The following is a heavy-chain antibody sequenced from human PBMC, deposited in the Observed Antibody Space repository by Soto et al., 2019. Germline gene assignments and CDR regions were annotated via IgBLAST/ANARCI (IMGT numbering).Heavy chain of an antibody. D-gene: IGHD5-12*01. CDR2: IWYDGSNK. CDR1: GFTFSSYG. J-gene: IGHJ4*02. CDR3: ARGFLDGYNYHFDY. Sequence: QVQLVESGGGVVQPGRSLRLSCAASGFTFSSYGMHWVRQAPGKGLEWVAVIWYDGSNKYYADSVKGRFTISRDNSKNTLYLQMNSLRAEDTAVYYCARGFLDGYNYHFDYWGQGTLVTVSS. V-gene: IGHV3-33*01.